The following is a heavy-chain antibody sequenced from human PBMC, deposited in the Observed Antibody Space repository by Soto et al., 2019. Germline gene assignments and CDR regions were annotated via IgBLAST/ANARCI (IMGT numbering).Heavy chain of an antibody. CDR2: MNPNSGNT. J-gene: IGHJ6*02. CDR3: AIGRSGWIQYYYYYGMDV. D-gene: IGHD6-19*01. Sequence: XSVKVSSKASGYTFTGYYMHWVRQATGQGLEWMGWMNPNSGNTGYAQKFQGRVTMTRNTSISTAYMELSSLRSEDTAVYYCAIGRSGWIQYYYYYGMDVWGQGTTVTVSS. CDR1: GYTFTGYY. V-gene: IGHV1-8*02.